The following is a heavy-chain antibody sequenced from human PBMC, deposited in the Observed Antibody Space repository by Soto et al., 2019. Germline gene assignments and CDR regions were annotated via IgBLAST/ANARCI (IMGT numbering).Heavy chain of an antibody. CDR3: ARIDFDDDGDDWYFDL. Sequence: EVQLVESGGGLVQPGGSLRLSCAASGFAFSSYWMSWLRQAQGRGLEWVANIKQDGSEKYYVDSVKGRFTISRDNAKNSLYLQMDSLRAEDTAVYYCARIDFDDDGDDWYFDLWGRGTLVTVSS. V-gene: IGHV3-7*01. J-gene: IGHJ2*01. CDR1: GFAFSSYW. CDR2: IKQDGSEK. D-gene: IGHD3-16*01.